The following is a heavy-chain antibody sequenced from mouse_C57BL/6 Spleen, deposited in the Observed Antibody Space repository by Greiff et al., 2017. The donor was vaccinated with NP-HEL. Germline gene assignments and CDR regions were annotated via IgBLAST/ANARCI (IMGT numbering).Heavy chain of an antibody. D-gene: IGHD3-2*02. J-gene: IGHJ2*01. CDR2: IRLKSDNYAT. CDR3: QVGRYFDY. CDR1: GFTFSNYW. Sequence: DVKLQESGGGLVQPGGSMKLSCVASGFTFSNYWMNWVRQSPEKGLEWVAQIRLKSDNYATHYAESVKGRFTISRDDSKSSVYLQMNNLRAEDTGIYYSQVGRYFDYWGQGTTLTVSS. V-gene: IGHV6-3*01.